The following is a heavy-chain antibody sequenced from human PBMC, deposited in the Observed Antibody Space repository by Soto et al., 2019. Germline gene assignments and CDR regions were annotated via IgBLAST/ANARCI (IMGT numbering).Heavy chain of an antibody. CDR2: MNSDGSST. Sequence: EVQLVESGGGLVQPGGSLRLSCAASGFTFSSYWMHWVRQAPGKGRVWVSRMNSDGSSTSYADSVRGRFTISRDNAKNTLYLQRNSLRAEDTAVYYCARGKYAYYWGQGTPVTASS. V-gene: IGHV3-74*01. J-gene: IGHJ4*02. CDR3: ARGKYAYY. CDR1: GFTFSSYW. D-gene: IGHD3-10*01.